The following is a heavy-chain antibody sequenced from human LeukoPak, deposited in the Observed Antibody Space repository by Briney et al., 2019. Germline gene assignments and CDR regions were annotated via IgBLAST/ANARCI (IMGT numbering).Heavy chain of an antibody. CDR2: IYYIVGT. D-gene: IGHD5-24*01. Sequence: SETLSLTCTVSGGSLTPYYCSWVRHSPGKGLEWIGYIYYIVGTNYNPSLKRQVTILVDISKSQFSLNRTSVTPADTAGYYFPRGSYGSNSREARTFDCSGQGTLVTVSS. CDR3: PRGSYGSNSREARTFDC. J-gene: IGHJ4*02. V-gene: IGHV4-59*01. CDR1: GGSLTPYY.